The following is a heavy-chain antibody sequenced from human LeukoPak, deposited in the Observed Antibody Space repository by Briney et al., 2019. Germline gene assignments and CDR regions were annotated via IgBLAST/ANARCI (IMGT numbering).Heavy chain of an antibody. CDR1: GFTVSPNY. V-gene: IGHV3-53*01. J-gene: IGHJ1*01. CDR3: ASAREYCGSAECYEYFQH. Sequence: GGSLRLSCAASGFTVSPNYMSWVRQAPGKGLEWVSVIYSGGSTYYADSVNGRFTISRDNSRNTLLLQMNSLRAEDTALYYCASAREYCGSAECYEYFQHWGQGTLVTVSS. D-gene: IGHD2-21*01. CDR2: IYSGGST.